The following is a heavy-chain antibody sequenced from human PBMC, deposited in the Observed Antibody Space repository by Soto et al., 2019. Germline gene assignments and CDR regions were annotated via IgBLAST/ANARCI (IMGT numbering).Heavy chain of an antibody. CDR1: GGTFSSYT. J-gene: IGHJ6*02. D-gene: IGHD1-26*01. V-gene: IGHV1-69*02. CDR2: IIPILGIA. Sequence: QVQLVQSGAEVKKPGSSVKVSCKASGGTFSSYTISWVRQAPGQGLEWMGRIIPILGIANYAQKFQGRVTSXXDXSXXPAELGLGSLNSEDQAVYACARGRQDHHAYYGLDVWGPGTTVTVAS. CDR3: ARGRQDHHAYYGLDV.